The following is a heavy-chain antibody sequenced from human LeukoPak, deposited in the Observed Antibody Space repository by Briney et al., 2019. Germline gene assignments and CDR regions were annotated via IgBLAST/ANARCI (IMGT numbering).Heavy chain of an antibody. CDR2: INPSGGRT. V-gene: IGHV1-46*01. J-gene: IGHJ4*02. D-gene: IGHD1-26*01. CDR1: GYTFPSYF. Sequence: ASVKVSCKASGYTFPSYFMHWVRQAPGQGLEWMGIINPSGGRTSNAQKFQGRVTMTRDTSTSTVYMELSSLRSEDTAVYYCARDSGSYTLGGYWGQGTLVTVSS. CDR3: ARDSGSYTLGGY.